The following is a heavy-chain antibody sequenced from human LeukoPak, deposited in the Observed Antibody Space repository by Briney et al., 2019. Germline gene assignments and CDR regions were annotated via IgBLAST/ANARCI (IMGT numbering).Heavy chain of an antibody. CDR3: AELGITMIGGV. V-gene: IGHV3-48*03. D-gene: IGHD3-10*02. CDR1: GLTLSSYE. Sequence: GGSRRLSWAAAGLTLSSYEMNWVRQAPGKGLEWVSYISSSGSTIYYADSVKGRFTISRDNAKNSLYLQMNSLRAEDTAVYYCAELGITMIGGVWGKGTTVTISS. CDR2: ISSSGSTI. J-gene: IGHJ6*04.